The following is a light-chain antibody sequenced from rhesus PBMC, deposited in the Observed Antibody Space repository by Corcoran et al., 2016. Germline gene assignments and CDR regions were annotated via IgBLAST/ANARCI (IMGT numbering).Light chain of an antibody. CDR3: QQHDNSPYS. CDR1: QGISNW. J-gene: IGKJ2*01. Sequence: DIQMTQSPSSLSASVGDRVTITCRASQGISNWLAWYQQKPGKAPKLLIYRASNLETGVPSRFSGSGSGTDSSRTISSLQPEDLATYYCQQHDNSPYSFGQVTKVEIK. CDR2: RAS. V-gene: IGKV1-69*01.